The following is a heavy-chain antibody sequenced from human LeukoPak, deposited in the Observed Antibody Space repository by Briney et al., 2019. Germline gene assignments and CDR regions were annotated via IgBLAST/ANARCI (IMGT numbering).Heavy chain of an antibody. CDR3: AREERAFDY. CDR2: ISYDGSNK. V-gene: IGHV3-30-3*01. Sequence: GGSLRLSCAASGFTFSSYAMHWVRQAPGKGLEWVAVISYDGSNKYYADSVKGRFTISRDNSKNTLYLQMNSLRAEDTAVDYCAREERAFDYWGQGTLVTVSS. CDR1: GFTFSSYA. J-gene: IGHJ4*02. D-gene: IGHD5-24*01.